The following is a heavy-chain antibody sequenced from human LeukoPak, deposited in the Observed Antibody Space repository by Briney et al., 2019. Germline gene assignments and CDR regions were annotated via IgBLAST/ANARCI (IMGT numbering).Heavy chain of an antibody. D-gene: IGHD4/OR15-4a*01. J-gene: IGHJ4*02. CDR3: ARRAGAYSHPYDY. V-gene: IGHV3-53*01. CDR1: GFTVSSNS. CDR2: IYSDNT. Sequence: GGSLRLSCTVSGFTVSSNSMSWVRRAPGKGLEWVSFIYSDNTQYSDSVKGRFTISRDNSKNTLYLQMNSLRAEDTAVYYCARRAGAYSHPYDYWGQGTLVTVSS.